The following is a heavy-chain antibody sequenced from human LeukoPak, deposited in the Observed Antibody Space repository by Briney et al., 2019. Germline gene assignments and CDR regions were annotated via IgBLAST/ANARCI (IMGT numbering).Heavy chain of an antibody. J-gene: IGHJ5*02. CDR2: IWYDGSNK. Sequence: GGSLRPSCAASGFTFSSYGMHWVRQAPGKGLEWVAVIWYDGSNKYYADSVKGRFTISRDNSKNTLYLQMNSLRAEDTAVYYCAKSAPYSSGSNWFDPWGQGTLVTVSS. CDR3: AKSAPYSSGSNWFDP. V-gene: IGHV3-33*06. D-gene: IGHD3-22*01. CDR1: GFTFSSYG.